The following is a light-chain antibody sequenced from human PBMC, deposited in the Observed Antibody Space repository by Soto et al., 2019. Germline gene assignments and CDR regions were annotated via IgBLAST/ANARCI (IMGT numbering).Light chain of an antibody. CDR3: QKYNSAAGT. V-gene: IGKV1-27*01. CDR1: QDIFNY. CDR2: AAS. Sequence: EIQTTRSPPSLSASIGDRVTITCRSSQDIFNYLAWYQQKPGKVPDLLIYAASTLQWGVPSRFSGSGSGTDFTLTISSLQPEDVATYYCQKYNSAAGTFGGGTKVDMK. J-gene: IGKJ4*01.